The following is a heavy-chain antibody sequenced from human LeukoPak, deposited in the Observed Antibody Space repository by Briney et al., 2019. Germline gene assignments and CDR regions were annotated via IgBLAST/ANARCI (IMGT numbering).Heavy chain of an antibody. D-gene: IGHD1-1*01. CDR3: ATTNWNRPIDYYYYYYIDV. CDR1: GGTFSSYA. V-gene: IGHV1-69*05. J-gene: IGHJ6*03. Sequence: SVKVSCKASGGTFSSYAISWVRQAPGQGLEWMGGIIPIFGTANYAQKFQGRVTITTDESTSTAYMELSSLRSEDTAVYYCATTNWNRPIDYYYYYYIDVWGKGTTVTVSS. CDR2: IIPIFGTA.